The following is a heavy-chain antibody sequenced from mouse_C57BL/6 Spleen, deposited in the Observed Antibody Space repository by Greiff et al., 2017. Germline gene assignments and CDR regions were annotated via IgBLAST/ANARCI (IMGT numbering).Heavy chain of an antibody. D-gene: IGHD2-1*01. CDR3: ARGCNYGAMDY. V-gene: IGHV5-17*01. CDR1: GFTFSDYG. Sequence: EVQLVESGGGLVKPGGSLKLSCAASGFTFSDYGMHWVRQAPEKGLEWVAYISSGSSTIYYADTVKGRFTISRDNAKNTLFLQMTSLRSEDTAMYYCARGCNYGAMDYWGQGTSVTVSS. J-gene: IGHJ4*01. CDR2: ISSGSSTI.